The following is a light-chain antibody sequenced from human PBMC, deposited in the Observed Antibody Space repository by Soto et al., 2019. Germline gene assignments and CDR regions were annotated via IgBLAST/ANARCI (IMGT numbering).Light chain of an antibody. CDR1: QSISSY. CDR3: QKSDHLPL. CDR2: DAY. Sequence: DIQMTQSPSSLSASVGDRVTITCRASQSISSYLNWYQHKPGKAPKLVIYDAYNLETGVPSTFSGSGYGTDFTFIISSLRPDDIATYYCQKSDHLPLFGPGGKADVK. V-gene: IGKV1-33*01. J-gene: IGKJ3*01.